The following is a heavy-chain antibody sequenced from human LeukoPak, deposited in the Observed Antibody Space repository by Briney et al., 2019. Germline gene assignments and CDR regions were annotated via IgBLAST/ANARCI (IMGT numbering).Heavy chain of an antibody. CDR1: GGSINSSRYY. V-gene: IGHV4-39*01. CDR3: ARHVLEHLLRVPFDY. J-gene: IGHJ4*02. Sequence: KASETLSLTCTVSGGSINSSRYYWGWLRPPPGKGLEWFGSFYYTGSTYCNPSIKSRVAISEDTSKNQFSLKLSSVTAADTAVYYCARHVLEHLLRVPFDYWGQGILVTVSS. D-gene: IGHD1-1*01. CDR2: FYYTGST.